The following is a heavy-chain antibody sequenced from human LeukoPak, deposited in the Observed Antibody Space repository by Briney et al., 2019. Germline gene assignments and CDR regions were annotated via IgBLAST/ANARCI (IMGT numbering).Heavy chain of an antibody. CDR3: ARGDRYNWFDP. J-gene: IGHJ5*02. CDR2: INHSGST. Sequence: SGTLSLTCAVYGGSFSGYYWSWIRQPPGKGLEWIGEINHSGSTNYNPPLKSRVTISVDTSKNQFSLKLSSVTAADTAVYYCARGDRYNWFDPWGQGTLVTVSS. D-gene: IGHD1-14*01. V-gene: IGHV4-34*01. CDR1: GGSFSGYY.